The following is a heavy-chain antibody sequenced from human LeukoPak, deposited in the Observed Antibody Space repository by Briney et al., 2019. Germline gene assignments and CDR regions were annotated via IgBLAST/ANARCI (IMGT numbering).Heavy chain of an antibody. CDR3: ARAQEDYVWGSYRSNWFDP. V-gene: IGHV4-39*07. Sequence: KPSETLSLTCTVSGGSINNTLFYWGWIRQPPGKGLEWIGTVYYDGINYSSPSLKSRVATSVDTSKNQFSLKLSSVTAADTAVYYCARAQEDYVWGSYRSNWFDPWGQGTLVTVSS. D-gene: IGHD3-16*02. CDR1: GGSINNTLFY. J-gene: IGHJ5*02. CDR2: VYYDGIN.